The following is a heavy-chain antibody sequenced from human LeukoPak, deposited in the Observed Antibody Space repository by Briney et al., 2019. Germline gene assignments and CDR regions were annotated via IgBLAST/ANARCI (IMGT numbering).Heavy chain of an antibody. Sequence: SETLSLTCAVYGGSFSGYYWSWIRQPPGKGVEWIGEINHSGSTNYNPSLKSRVTISVDTSKNQFSLKLSSVTAADTAVYYCARGTVEMPRSVFDPWGQGTLVTVSS. CDR2: INHSGST. J-gene: IGHJ5*02. CDR1: GGSFSGYY. CDR3: ARGTVEMPRSVFDP. D-gene: IGHD5-24*01. V-gene: IGHV4-34*01.